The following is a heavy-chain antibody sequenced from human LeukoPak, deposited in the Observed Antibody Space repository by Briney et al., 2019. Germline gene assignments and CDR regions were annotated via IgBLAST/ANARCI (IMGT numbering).Heavy chain of an antibody. CDR3: LSGYYIDL. CDR1: EFTLRGYW. J-gene: IGHJ6*03. Sequence: QPGGSLRLSCTGSEFTLRGYWMHWVRQAPGKGLEWLSHITEEGTSVSYADSVKGRFTISRDNAKNTLYLQMSMYHCGRDWSLPSLSGYYIDLWGKGTTVTVSS. D-gene: IGHD3-9*01. V-gene: IGHV3-74*03. CDR2: ITEEGTSV.